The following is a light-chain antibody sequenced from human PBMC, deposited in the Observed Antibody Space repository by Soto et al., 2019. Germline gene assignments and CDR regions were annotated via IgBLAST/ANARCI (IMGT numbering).Light chain of an antibody. J-gene: IGKJ3*01. CDR1: QSVSSN. CDR2: AAS. V-gene: IGKV3-20*01. Sequence: EIVLTQSPATLSLSPGERATLSCRASQSVSSNLAWYQQKPGQAPRLLIYAASSRATGIPDRFSGSGSGTDFTLTISRLEPEDFAVYYCQQYGSSLFSFGPGTKVDIK. CDR3: QQYGSSLFS.